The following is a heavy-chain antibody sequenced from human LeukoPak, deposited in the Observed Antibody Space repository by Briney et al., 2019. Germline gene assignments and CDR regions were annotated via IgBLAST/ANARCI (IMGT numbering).Heavy chain of an antibody. CDR2: IYYSGST. V-gene: IGHV4-59*08. Sequence: PSETLSLTCTVSGGSISSYYWSWIRQPPGKGLEWIGYIYYSGSTNYNPSLKSRVTISADTSKNQLSLKLSSVTAADTAVYYCARQRDWFDPWGQGTLVTVSS. CDR3: ARQRDWFDP. J-gene: IGHJ5*02. CDR1: GGSISSYY.